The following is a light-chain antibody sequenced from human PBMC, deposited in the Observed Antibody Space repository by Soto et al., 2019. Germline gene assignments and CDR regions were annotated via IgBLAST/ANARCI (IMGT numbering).Light chain of an antibody. Sequence: QSALTQPASVSGSPGQTITISGTGAVSEVAGYTYVSWYQQHPGKGPKVIIYDVSNRPLGVSNRFSGSKSGTTASLTISGLQAEDEADYYCSSFTRIVGLFGGGTKLTVL. CDR2: DVS. CDR1: VSEVAGYTY. J-gene: IGLJ2*01. CDR3: SSFTRIVGL. V-gene: IGLV2-14*03.